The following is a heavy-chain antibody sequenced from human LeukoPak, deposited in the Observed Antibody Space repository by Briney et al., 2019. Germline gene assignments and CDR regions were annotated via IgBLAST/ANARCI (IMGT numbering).Heavy chain of an antibody. D-gene: IGHD5-18*01. CDR1: GFTFSSYG. Sequence: GRSLTLSCAASGFTFSSYGMHWLRQAPGKGLEWVAVISYDGSNKYYADSVKGRFTISRDNSKNTLYLQMNSLRAEDTAVYYCTAGGGTAMVIDYWGQGTLVTVSS. J-gene: IGHJ4*02. V-gene: IGHV3-30*03. CDR2: ISYDGSNK. CDR3: TAGGGTAMVIDY.